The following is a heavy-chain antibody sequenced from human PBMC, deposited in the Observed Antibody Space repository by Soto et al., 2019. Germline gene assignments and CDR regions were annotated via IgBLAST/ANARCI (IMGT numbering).Heavy chain of an antibody. CDR1: GYSFASYG. CDR2: ISAYNGNT. J-gene: IGHJ4*02. V-gene: IGHV1-18*01. Sequence: ASVKVSCKASGYSFASYGISWVRQAPGQGLEWMGWISAYNGNTNYAQKLQGRVTMTTDTSTSTAYMELRSLRSDDTAVYYCARDVGVDYYDSSGYHYSNVYWGQGPLVTVSS. CDR3: ARDVGVDYYDSSGYHYSNVY. D-gene: IGHD3-22*01.